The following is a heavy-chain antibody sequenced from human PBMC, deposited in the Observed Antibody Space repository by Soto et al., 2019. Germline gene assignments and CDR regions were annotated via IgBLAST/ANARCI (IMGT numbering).Heavy chain of an antibody. V-gene: IGHV3-30*18. Sequence: GGSLRLSCAASGFTFSDYGLNWVRQAPGKGLEWVASISDDGTNKYYVDSVKGRFTISRDNSKNTLYLEMNSLTTDDTAVYFCAKDFGNFAGGFDAFDIWGHGTMVTVSS. D-gene: IGHD1-7*01. CDR1: GFTFSDYG. J-gene: IGHJ3*02. CDR3: AKDFGNFAGGFDAFDI. CDR2: ISDDGTNK.